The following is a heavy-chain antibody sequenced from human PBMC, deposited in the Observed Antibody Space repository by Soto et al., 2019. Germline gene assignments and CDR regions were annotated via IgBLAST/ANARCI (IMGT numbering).Heavy chain of an antibody. CDR2: IIPIFGTA. CDR3: ARDRLSGYKYYYYGMDV. CDR1: GGTFSSYA. D-gene: IGHD3-22*01. J-gene: IGHJ6*02. V-gene: IGHV1-69*13. Sequence: SVKVSCKASGGTFSSYAISWVRQAPGQGLEWMGGIIPIFGTANYAQKFQGRVTITADESTSTAYMELSSLRSEDTAVYYCARDRLSGYKYYYYGMDVWGQGTTVTVSS.